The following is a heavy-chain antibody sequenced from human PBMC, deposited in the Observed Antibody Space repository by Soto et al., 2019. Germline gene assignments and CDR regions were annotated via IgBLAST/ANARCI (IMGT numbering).Heavy chain of an antibody. CDR1: GFTFSSYG. D-gene: IGHD3-3*01. CDR2: ISYDGSNK. J-gene: IGHJ6*02. CDR3: AKDLSEEWLLYGRDV. Sequence: LRLSCAASGFTFSSYGMHWVRQAPGKGLEWVAVISYDGSNKYYADSVKGRFTISRDNSKNTLYLQMNSLRAEDTAVYYCAKDLSEEWLLYGRDVWGQGTTVTSP. V-gene: IGHV3-30*18.